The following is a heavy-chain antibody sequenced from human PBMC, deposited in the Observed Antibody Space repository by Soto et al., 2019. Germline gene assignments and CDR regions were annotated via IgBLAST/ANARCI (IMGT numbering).Heavy chain of an antibody. D-gene: IGHD4-17*01. CDR2: ISSSSYI. CDR3: ARDSNDYGDSTCFDY. CDR1: GFTFSSYS. Sequence: GGSLRLSCAASGFTFSSYSMNWVRQAPGKGLEWVSSISSSSYIYYADSVKGRFTISRDNAKNSLYLQMNSLRAEDTAVYYCARDSNDYGDSTCFDYWGQGTLVTVSS. J-gene: IGHJ4*02. V-gene: IGHV3-21*01.